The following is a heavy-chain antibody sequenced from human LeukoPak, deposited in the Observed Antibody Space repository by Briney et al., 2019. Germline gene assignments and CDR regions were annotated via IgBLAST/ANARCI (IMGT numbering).Heavy chain of an antibody. CDR2: INTNTGNP. V-gene: IGHV7-4-1*02. J-gene: IGHJ4*02. D-gene: IGHD4-11*01. CDR3: ARSGDDYSNYGIFDY. CDR1: GYTFTSYA. Sequence: ASVKVSCKASGYTFTSYAMNWVRQAPGQGLEWMGWINTNTGNPTYAQGFTGRFVFSLDTSVSTAYLQISSLKAEGTAVYYCARSGDDYSNYGIFDYWGQGTLVTVSS.